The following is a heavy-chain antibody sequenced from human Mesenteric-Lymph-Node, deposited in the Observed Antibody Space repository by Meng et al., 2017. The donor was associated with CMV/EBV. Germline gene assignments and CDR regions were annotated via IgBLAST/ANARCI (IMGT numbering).Heavy chain of an antibody. V-gene: IGHV4-39*07. D-gene: IGHD4-17*01. CDR3: ARDVSGRWSVTIDY. CDR1: GGSISSSRYY. Sequence: SETLSLTCPVSGGSISSSRYYWHWIRQPPGKGLELIGTVYYTGSTYYNPSLTRPVTMSVDTSKNQFSLKLSSVTAADTAVYYCARDVSGRWSVTIDYWGQGSLVTVSS. CDR2: VYYTGST. J-gene: IGHJ4*02.